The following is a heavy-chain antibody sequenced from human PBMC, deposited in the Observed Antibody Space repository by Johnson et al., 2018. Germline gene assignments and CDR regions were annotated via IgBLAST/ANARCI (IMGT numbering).Heavy chain of an antibody. J-gene: IGHJ1*01. Sequence: VQLVESLKVSCVGSGFTLSGSAMHWVRQAPGKGLEWVGRITMQPTGYGTLYAASLKGRFVISRDNSKNTVYLEMSSLKNEDTAVYYCTGLRDDFHYWGQGTLVTVSS. V-gene: IGHV3-73*01. CDR1: GFTLSGSA. CDR2: ITMQPTGYGT. CDR3: TGLRDDFHY. D-gene: IGHD3-3*01.